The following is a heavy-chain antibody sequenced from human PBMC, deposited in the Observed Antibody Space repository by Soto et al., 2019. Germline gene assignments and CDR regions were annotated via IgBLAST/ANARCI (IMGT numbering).Heavy chain of an antibody. J-gene: IGHJ4*02. CDR1: GGSFSGYY. V-gene: IGHV4-34*01. Sequence: KTSETLSLTCAVYGGSFSGYYWSWIRQPPGKGLEWIGEINHSGSTNYNPSLKSRVTISVDTSKNQFSLKLSSVTAADTAVYYCARGLQNHLFDYWGQGTLVTVSS. CDR2: INHSGST. CDR3: ARGLQNHLFDY.